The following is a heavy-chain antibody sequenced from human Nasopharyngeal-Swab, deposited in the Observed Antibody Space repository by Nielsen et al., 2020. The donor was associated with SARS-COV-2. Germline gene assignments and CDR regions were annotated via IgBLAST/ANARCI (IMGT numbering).Heavy chain of an antibody. V-gene: IGHV3-21*01. D-gene: IGHD3-10*01. CDR1: GFTFSSYS. CDR2: ISSSSSYI. J-gene: IGHJ3*01. Sequence: GESLKISCAASGFTFSSYSMNWVRQAPGKGLEWVSSISSSSSYIYYADSVKGRFTISRDNAKNSLYLQMNSLRAEDTAVYYCARLWFGELLSWGQGTMVTVSS. CDR3: ARLWFGELLS.